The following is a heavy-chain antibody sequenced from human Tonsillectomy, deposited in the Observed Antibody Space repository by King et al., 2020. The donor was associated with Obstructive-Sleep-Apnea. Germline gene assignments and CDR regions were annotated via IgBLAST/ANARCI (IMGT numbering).Heavy chain of an antibody. CDR2: IQSDGSHT. CDR3: ARDLGYGSGSGPDYSGSGPGYYYYYGMDV. D-gene: IGHD3-10*01. Sequence: VQLVESGGGLVQPGGSLRVSCAASGFTFSTYWMHWVRQAPGKGLVWVSHIQSDGSHTNYADSVKGRFTISRDNAKNTLYLQMNSLRAEDTAVYYCARDLGYGSGSGPDYSGSGPGYYYYYGMDVWGQGTTVTVSS. J-gene: IGHJ6*02. CDR1: GFTFSTYW. V-gene: IGHV3-74*01.